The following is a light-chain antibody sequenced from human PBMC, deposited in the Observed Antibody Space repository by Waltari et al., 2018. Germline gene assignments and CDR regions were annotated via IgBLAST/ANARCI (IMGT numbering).Light chain of an antibody. CDR3: QQYNNWPRT. V-gene: IGKV3-15*01. Sequence: ETVMTQSPATLSVTPGERVTLSCRASQSVAVNLAWYQQKPGQAPRCLIYGESTRATGIPARFSGSGSGKEFTLTISSLQSEDFAVYYCQQYNNWPRTFGQGTKLEI. CDR2: GES. J-gene: IGKJ2*01. CDR1: QSVAVN.